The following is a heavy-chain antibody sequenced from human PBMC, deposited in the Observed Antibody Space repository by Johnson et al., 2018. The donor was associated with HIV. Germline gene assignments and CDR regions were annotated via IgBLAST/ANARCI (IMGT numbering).Heavy chain of an antibody. J-gene: IGHJ3*01. CDR1: GLNFSDYG. CDR2: ISYDGRNQ. CDR3: ARDLAPRPPARLDVFDV. D-gene: IGHD2-21*01. Sequence: QVQLVESGGGVVQPGRSVRLSCAASGLNFSDYGMHWVRQAPGKGLEWVAVISYDGRNQQYAESVKGRFTISRDNYKNTLYLQMSSVRPEDTAVYYCARDLAPRPPARLDVFDVWGQGTMVTVS. V-gene: IGHV3-30-3*01.